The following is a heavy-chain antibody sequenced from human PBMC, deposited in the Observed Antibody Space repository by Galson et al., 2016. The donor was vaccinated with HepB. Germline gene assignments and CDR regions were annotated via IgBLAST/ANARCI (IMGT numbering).Heavy chain of an antibody. J-gene: IGHJ4*02. D-gene: IGHD5-24*01. CDR1: GFSFNIYA. V-gene: IGHV3-23*01. CDR3: AKDLERWLQFGGFDY. Sequence: SLRLSCAASGFSFNIYAMNWVRQAPGKGLEWVSYIRGSAESTFYADSVKGRFTISRDKSNNTLYLQMNSLRAEDTAIYYCAKDLERWLQFGGFDYCGQGTLVTFSS. CDR2: IRGSAEST.